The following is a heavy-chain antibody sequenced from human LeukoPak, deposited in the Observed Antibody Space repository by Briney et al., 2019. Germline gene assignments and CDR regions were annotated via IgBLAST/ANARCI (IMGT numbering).Heavy chain of an antibody. J-gene: IGHJ1*01. V-gene: IGHV4-4*07. CDR1: GGSFSGYY. Sequence: SETLSLTCAVYGGSFSGYYWSWIRQPAGKGLEWIGRIYTSGSTNYNPSLKSRVTMSVDTSKNQFSLKLSSVTAADTAVYYCAREGLTIFGVVIASGYFQHWGQGTLVTVSS. CDR3: AREGLTIFGVVIASGYFQH. D-gene: IGHD3-3*01. CDR2: IYTSGST.